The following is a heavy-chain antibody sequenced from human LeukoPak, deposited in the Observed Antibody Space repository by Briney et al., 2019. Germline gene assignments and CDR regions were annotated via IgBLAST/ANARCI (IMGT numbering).Heavy chain of an antibody. CDR3: ASSAVAGTSPFDY. CDR2: ISAYNGNT. J-gene: IGHJ4*02. V-gene: IGHV1-18*01. D-gene: IGHD6-19*01. Sequence: ASVKVSCKASGYTFTSYDINWVRQAPGQGLEWMGWISAYNGNTNYAQKLQGRVTMTTDTSTSTAYMELRSLRSDDTAVYYCASSAVAGTSPFDYWGQGTLVTVSS. CDR1: GYTFTSYD.